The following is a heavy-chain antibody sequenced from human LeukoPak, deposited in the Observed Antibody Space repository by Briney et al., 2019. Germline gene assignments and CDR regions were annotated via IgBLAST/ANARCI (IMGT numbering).Heavy chain of an antibody. D-gene: IGHD3-22*01. V-gene: IGHV3-23*01. Sequence: TEGSLRLSCAASGFTFTSYAMSWVRQAPGKGLEWGSAISGNGVSTYYADSVKGRFTISRDNSKNTLYLQMNSLRAEDTAVYYCAKFFDSSGYYYFDSWGQGTLVTVSS. CDR1: GFTFTSYA. CDR3: AKFFDSSGYYYFDS. CDR2: ISGNGVST. J-gene: IGHJ4*02.